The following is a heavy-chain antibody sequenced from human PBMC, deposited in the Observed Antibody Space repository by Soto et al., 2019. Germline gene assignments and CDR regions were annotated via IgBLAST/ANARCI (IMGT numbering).Heavy chain of an antibody. D-gene: IGHD3-16*01. V-gene: IGHV4-59*08. Sequence: QVQLQESGPGLVKPSETLSLTCTVSGGSFSSYYWNWIRQPPGKGLEWIGYIYYSGSTNYNPSLTRRFTISVDTPKNEFSRKLSSVTAADTAVYYCARVWGSGDWFDPWCQGTLVTVSS. J-gene: IGHJ5*02. CDR2: IYYSGST. CDR3: ARVWGSGDWFDP. CDR1: GGSFSSYY.